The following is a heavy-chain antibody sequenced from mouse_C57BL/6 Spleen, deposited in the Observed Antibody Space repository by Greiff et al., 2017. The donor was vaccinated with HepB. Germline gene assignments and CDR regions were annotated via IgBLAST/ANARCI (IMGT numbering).Heavy chain of an antibody. CDR1: GYAFSSSW. V-gene: IGHV1-82*01. Sequence: VKLQESGPELVKPGASVKISCKASGYAFSSSWMNWVKQRPGKGLEWIGRIYPGDGDTNYNGKFKGKATLTADKSSSTAYMQLSSLTSEDSAVYFCARGGNWDVGNDYWGQGTTLTVSS. J-gene: IGHJ2*01. D-gene: IGHD4-1*01. CDR2: IYPGDGDT. CDR3: ARGGNWDVGNDY.